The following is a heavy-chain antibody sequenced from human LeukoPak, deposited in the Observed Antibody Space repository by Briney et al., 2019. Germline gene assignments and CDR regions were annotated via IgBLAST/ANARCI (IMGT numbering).Heavy chain of an antibody. CDR3: TSTVVTGGNAFDI. Sequence: PGGSLRLSCAASGFTFSGSAMHWVRQASGKGLEWVGRIRSKANSYATAYAASVKGRFTISRDDSKNTAYLQMNSLKTEDTAAYYCTSTVVTGGNAFDIWGQGTMVTVSS. CDR1: GFTFSGSA. CDR2: IRSKANSYAT. J-gene: IGHJ3*02. D-gene: IGHD4-23*01. V-gene: IGHV3-73*01.